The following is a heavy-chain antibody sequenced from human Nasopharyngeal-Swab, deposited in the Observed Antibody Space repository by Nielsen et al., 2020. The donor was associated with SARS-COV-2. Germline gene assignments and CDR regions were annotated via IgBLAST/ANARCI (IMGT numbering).Heavy chain of an antibody. CDR2: IRYDGSNK. CDR3: AKDLFTPLDY. J-gene: IGHJ4*02. D-gene: IGHD2-21*01. V-gene: IGHV3-30*02. Sequence: WIRQPPGKGLEWVAFIRYDGSNKYYADSVKGRFTISRDNSKNTLYLQMNSPRAEDTAVYYCAKDLFTPLDYWGQGTPVTVSS.